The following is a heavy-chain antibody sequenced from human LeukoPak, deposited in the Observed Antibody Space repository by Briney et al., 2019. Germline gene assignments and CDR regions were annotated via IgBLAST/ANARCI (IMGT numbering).Heavy chain of an antibody. CDR2: ISYDGSNK. V-gene: IGHV3-30-3*01. CDR1: GFSFSSYA. D-gene: IGHD3-3*01. CDR3: AREEWYYFDY. Sequence: GGSLRLSCAASGFSFSSYAMTWVRQAPGKGLEWVAVISYDGSNKYYVDSVKGRFTIARDNSKNTVYLQMNSLRAEDMAVYYCAREEWYYFDYWGQGTLVTVSS. J-gene: IGHJ4*02.